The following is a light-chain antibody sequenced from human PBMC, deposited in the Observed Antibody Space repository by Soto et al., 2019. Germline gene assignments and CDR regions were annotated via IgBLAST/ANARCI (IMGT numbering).Light chain of an antibody. CDR2: AAS. J-gene: IGKJ1*01. CDR1: QSVTSSY. Sequence: EIVLTQSPGTLSLSPGERATLSCRASQSVTSSYLAWYQHKRGPAPRLLIYAASNTATGIPDRCSGSGYGTDFTLTISRLEPEDFAVYYCQQFGSSPPWTFGQGTKVEIK. V-gene: IGKV3-20*01. CDR3: QQFGSSPPWT.